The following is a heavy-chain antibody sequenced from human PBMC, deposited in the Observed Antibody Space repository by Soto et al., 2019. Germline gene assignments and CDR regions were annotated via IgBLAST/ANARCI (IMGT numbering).Heavy chain of an antibody. CDR1: GFTFDDYA. CDR3: ARDPYGNGYGAFDI. V-gene: IGHV3-9*01. D-gene: IGHD3-22*01. J-gene: IGHJ3*02. CDR2: ISWNSGSI. Sequence: GGSLRLSCAASGFTFDDYAMHWVRQAPGKGLEWVSGISWNSGSIGYADSVKGRFTMSRDNAENSLYLQMSSLGAEDTAMYYCARDPYGNGYGAFDIWGQGTMVTVSS.